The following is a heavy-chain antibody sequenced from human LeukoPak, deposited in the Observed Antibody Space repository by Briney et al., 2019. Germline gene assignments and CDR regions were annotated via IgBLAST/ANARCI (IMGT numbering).Heavy chain of an antibody. J-gene: IGHJ6*04. V-gene: IGHV4-34*01. CDR3: ARHGVMGQDV. CDR1: GGSFSGYY. D-gene: IGHD3-16*01. CDR2: INHSGST. Sequence: SETLSLTCAVYGGSFSGYYWSWIRQPPGKGLEWIGEINHSGSTNYNPSLKSRVTISVDTSKNQFSLKLSSVTAADTAVYYCARHGVMGQDVWGKGTTVTVSS.